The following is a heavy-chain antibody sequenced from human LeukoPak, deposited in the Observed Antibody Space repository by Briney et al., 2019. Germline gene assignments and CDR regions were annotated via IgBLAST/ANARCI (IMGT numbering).Heavy chain of an antibody. D-gene: IGHD1-26*01. J-gene: IGHJ4*02. CDR3: ARLSDLYNGTYLLDS. CDR1: GNSVTSYY. Sequence: SETLSLTCTVSGNSVTSYYWSWIRQPPGKGLEWIGYGDHFGGAIYDLSLKSRVTISVDSSKNQFSLRLTSVTAADTAVYHCARLSDLYNGTYLLDSWSQGTLVTVSS. CDR2: GDHFGGA. V-gene: IGHV4-59*02.